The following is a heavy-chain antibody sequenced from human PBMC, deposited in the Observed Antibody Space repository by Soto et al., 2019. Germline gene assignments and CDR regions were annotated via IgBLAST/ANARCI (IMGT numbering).Heavy chain of an antibody. V-gene: IGHV1-69*06. D-gene: IGHD4-4*01. CDR2: IIPIFGTA. Sequence: SVKVSCKASGGTFSSYAVSWVRQAPGQGLEWMGGIIPIFGTANYAQKFQGRVTITADKSTSTAYMELSSLRSEDTAVYYCARADYSNYGFFYYYGMDVWGQGTTVTVSS. CDR3: ARADYSNYGFFYYYGMDV. J-gene: IGHJ6*02. CDR1: GGTFSSYA.